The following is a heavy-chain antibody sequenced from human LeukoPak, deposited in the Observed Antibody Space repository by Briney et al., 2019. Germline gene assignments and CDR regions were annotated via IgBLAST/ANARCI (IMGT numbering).Heavy chain of an antibody. V-gene: IGHV4-61*01. D-gene: IGHD4-17*01. J-gene: IGHJ4*02. CDR3: ARERYGDSVDY. CDR1: GGSVSSGSYY. Sequence: SETLSLTCTVSGGSVSSGSYYWSWLRQPPGKGLEWIGYIYHSGSTNYNPSLKSRVTISVDTSRNQFSLKLSSVTAADTAMYYCARERYGDSVDYWGQGTLVTVSS. CDR2: IYHSGST.